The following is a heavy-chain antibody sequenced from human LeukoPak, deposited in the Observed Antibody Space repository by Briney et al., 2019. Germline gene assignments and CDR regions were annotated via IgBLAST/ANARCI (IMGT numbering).Heavy chain of an antibody. D-gene: IGHD6-19*01. Sequence: GGSLRLSCAASGFTFSSHDMHWVRQAPGKGLEWVAFIRYDGSNKYYADSVKSRFAISRDNSKNTLYLQRNSLRAEDTAVYYCAKAPIAVAPFDYWGQGTLVTVSS. CDR2: IRYDGSNK. CDR1: GFTFSSHD. J-gene: IGHJ4*02. V-gene: IGHV3-30*02. CDR3: AKAPIAVAPFDY.